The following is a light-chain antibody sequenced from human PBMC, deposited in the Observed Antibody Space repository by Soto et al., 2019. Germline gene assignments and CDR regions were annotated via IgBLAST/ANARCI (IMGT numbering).Light chain of an antibody. CDR2: EGT. Sequence: QSVLTQPASVSGSPGQSITISCTGTSSDVGSDNLVSWYQQHPGKAPKLMIYEGTRRPSGVSNRFSGSKSGNTASLTISGLQVEDGADYYCCSYAPTPTLKVFGGGTKLPVL. J-gene: IGLJ3*02. V-gene: IGLV2-23*01. CDR3: CSYAPTPTLKV. CDR1: SSDVGSDNL.